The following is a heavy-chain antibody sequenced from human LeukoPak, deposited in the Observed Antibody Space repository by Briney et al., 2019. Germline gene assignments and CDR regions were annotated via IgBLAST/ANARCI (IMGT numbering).Heavy chain of an antibody. CDR2: IGTAGDT. CDR3: ARESPPVSHSSSYYYGMDV. Sequence: SGGSLRLSCAASGFTFSSYDMHWVRQATGKGLEWVSAIGTAGDTYYPGSVKGRFTISRENAKNSLYLQMNSLRAGDTAVYYCARESPPVSHSSSYYYGMDVWGQGTTVTVSS. D-gene: IGHD2-2*01. V-gene: IGHV3-13*01. CDR1: GFTFSSYD. J-gene: IGHJ6*02.